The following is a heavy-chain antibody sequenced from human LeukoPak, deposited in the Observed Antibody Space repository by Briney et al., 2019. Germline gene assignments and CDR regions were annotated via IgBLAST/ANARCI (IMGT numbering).Heavy chain of an antibody. Sequence: GGSLRLSCAASGFTFSSHSMKWARQAPGRGLEWVSSISSSSSYRYYADSVRGRFTISRDNAKNSLYLQMNSLRAEDPAVYYCVSLAGVWLVQPRDWFDPWGQGTLVTVSS. CDR1: GFTFSSHS. V-gene: IGHV3-21*01. J-gene: IGHJ5*02. CDR2: ISSSSSYR. CDR3: VSLAGVWLVQPRDWFDP. D-gene: IGHD3-10*01.